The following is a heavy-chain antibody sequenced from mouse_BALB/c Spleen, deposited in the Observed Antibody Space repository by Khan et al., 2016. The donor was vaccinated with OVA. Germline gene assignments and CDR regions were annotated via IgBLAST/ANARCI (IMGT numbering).Heavy chain of an antibody. CDR2: ISTYTGQP. J-gene: IGHJ2*01. D-gene: IGHD2-1*01. CDR3: ARSRGNCPLDH. Sequence: QIQLVQSGPELKRPGETVKISCKASRYTFTDYGMNWVKQAPGKGLKWMGWISTYTGQPTYAADFKGRFAFSLETSATTVFLQFNNLKNEDMATYYCARSRGNCPLDHWGQGSTLTVSS. V-gene: IGHV9-1*02. CDR1: RYTFTDYG.